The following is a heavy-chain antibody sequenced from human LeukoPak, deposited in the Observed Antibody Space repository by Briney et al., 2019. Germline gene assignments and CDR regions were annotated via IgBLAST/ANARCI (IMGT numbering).Heavy chain of an antibody. D-gene: IGHD6-19*01. V-gene: IGHV1-2*02. CDR2: INPRNGDT. CDR1: GYTFSDYY. CDR3: ARVGSSGWYVHPTLDY. J-gene: IGHJ4*02. Sequence: ASVKVSCKASGYTFSDYYIHWVRQAPGQGLEWMAWINPRNGDTNYARKFQGRVTMTRDTSISTAYMELTRLISDDTAVYYCARVGSSGWYVHPTLDYWGQGTLVTVSS.